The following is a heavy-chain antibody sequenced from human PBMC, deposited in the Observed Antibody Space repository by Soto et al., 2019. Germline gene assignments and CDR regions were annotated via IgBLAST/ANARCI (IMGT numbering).Heavy chain of an antibody. V-gene: IGHV1-69*13. D-gene: IGHD2-2*01. J-gene: IGHJ6*02. Sequence: GASVKVSCKASGGTFSRYAISWVRQAPGQGLEWMGGIIPIFGTANYAQKFQGRVTITADESTSTAYMELSSLRSEDTAVYYCASSPCMTRSSTSCYRSYGIDVWGQGTTVTVSS. CDR2: IIPIFGTA. CDR3: ASSPCMTRSSTSCYRSYGIDV. CDR1: GGTFSRYA.